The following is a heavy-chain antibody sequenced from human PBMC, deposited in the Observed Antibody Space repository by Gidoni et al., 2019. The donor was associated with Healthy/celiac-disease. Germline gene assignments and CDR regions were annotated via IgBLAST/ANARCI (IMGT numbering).Heavy chain of an antibody. Sequence: QVQLQQWGAGLLKPSETLSLTCAVYGGSFSGYYWSWIRQPPGKGLEWIGEINHSGSTNYNPSLKSRVTISVDTSKNQFSLKLSSVTAADTAVYYCARGLPVATHPHYGMDVWGQGTTVTVSS. CDR2: INHSGST. J-gene: IGHJ6*02. CDR3: ARGLPVATHPHYGMDV. D-gene: IGHD5-12*01. CDR1: GGSFSGYY. V-gene: IGHV4-34*01.